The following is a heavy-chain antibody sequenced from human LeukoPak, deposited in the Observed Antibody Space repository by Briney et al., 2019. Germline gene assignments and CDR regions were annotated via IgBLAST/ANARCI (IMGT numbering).Heavy chain of an antibody. CDR3: ARAHQLLFNWFDP. CDR2: INLNSGGT. D-gene: IGHD2-2*01. J-gene: IGHJ5*02. V-gene: IGHV1-2*02. Sequence: ASVKVSCKASGYTFTGYYMHWVRQAPGQGLEWMGWINLNSGGTNYAQKFQGGVTITRDTSISTAYMELSRLRSDDTAVYYCARAHQLLFNWFDPWGQGTLVTVSS. CDR1: GYTFTGYY.